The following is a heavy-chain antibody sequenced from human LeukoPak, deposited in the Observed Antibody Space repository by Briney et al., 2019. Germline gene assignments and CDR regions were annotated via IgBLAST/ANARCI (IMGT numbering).Heavy chain of an antibody. CDR3: ARASLADYYYYYGMDV. D-gene: IGHD2-2*01. J-gene: IGHJ6*02. CDR1: GFTFSSYS. CDR2: ISSSSSYI. Sequence: PGGSLRLSCAASGFTFSSYSMNWVRQAPGKGLEWVSSISSSSSYIYYADSVKGRFTISRDNAKNSLYLQMNSLRAEDTAVYYCARASLADYYYYYGMDVWGQGTTVTVSS. V-gene: IGHV3-21*01.